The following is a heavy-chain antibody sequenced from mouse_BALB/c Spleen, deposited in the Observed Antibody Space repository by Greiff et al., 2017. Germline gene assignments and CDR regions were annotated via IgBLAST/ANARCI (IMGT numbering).Heavy chain of an antibody. D-gene: IGHD2-10*02. CDR2: IYPYNGGT. CDR3: ARYGNRYYYAMDY. Sequence: EVKLMESGPELVKPGASVKISCKASGYTFTDYNMHWVKQSHGKSLEWIGYIYPYNGGTGYNQKFKSKATLTVDNSSSTAYMELRSLTSEDSAVYYCARYGNRYYYAMDYWGQGTSVTVSS. CDR1: GYTFTDYN. J-gene: IGHJ4*01. V-gene: IGHV1S29*02.